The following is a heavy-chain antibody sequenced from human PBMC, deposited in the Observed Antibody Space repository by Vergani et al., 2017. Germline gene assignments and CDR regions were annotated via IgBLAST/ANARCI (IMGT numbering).Heavy chain of an antibody. J-gene: IGHJ4*02. CDR3: ANEAVDIVVVPAAHYFDY. CDR2: ISGSGGST. CDR1: GFTFSSYA. D-gene: IGHD2-2*03. V-gene: IGHV3-23*01. Sequence: EVQLLESGGGLVQPGGSLRLSCAASGFTFSSYAMSWVRQAPGKGLEWVSAISGSGGSTYYADSVKGRFTIPRDNSKNTLYLQMNSLRAEDTAVYYCANEAVDIVVVPAAHYFDYWGQGTLVTVSS.